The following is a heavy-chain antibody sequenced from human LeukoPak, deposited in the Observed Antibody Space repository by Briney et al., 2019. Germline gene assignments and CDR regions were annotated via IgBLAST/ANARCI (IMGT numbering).Heavy chain of an antibody. CDR2: IYYSGST. D-gene: IGHD3-10*01. CDR3: ARADYYGSGRIGYYFDY. Sequence: PSQTLSLTCTVSGGSISSGDYYWSWIRQPPGKGLEWIGYIYYSGSTYYNPSLKSRVTISVDTSKNQFSLKLSSVTAADTAVYYCARADYYGSGRIGYYFDYWGQGTLVTVSS. J-gene: IGHJ4*02. V-gene: IGHV4-30-4*01. CDR1: GGSISSGDYY.